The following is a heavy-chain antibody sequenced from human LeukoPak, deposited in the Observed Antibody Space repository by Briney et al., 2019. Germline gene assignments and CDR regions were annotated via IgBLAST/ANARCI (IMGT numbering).Heavy chain of an antibody. CDR3: AKALAVADENFDY. CDR2: ISWNSGSI. D-gene: IGHD6-19*01. Sequence: GGSLRLSYAASGFTFDDYAMHWVRQAPGKGLEWVSGISWNSGSIGYADSVKGRFTISRDNAKNSLYLQMNSLRAEDTALYYCAKALAVADENFDYWGQGTLVTVPS. CDR1: GFTFDDYA. J-gene: IGHJ4*02. V-gene: IGHV3-9*01.